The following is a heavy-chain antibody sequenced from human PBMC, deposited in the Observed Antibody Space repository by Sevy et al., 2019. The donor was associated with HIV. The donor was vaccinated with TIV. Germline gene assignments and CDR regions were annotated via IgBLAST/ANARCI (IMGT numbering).Heavy chain of an antibody. V-gene: IGHV1-8*01. CDR2: RNPNSGNT. D-gene: IGHD1-26*01. Sequence: ASVKVSCKASGYTFTSYDINWVRQATGQGRAWMGWRNPNSGNTGYAQKFQGRVTMTRNTSISTVYMELRGLSSGDTAVYYCARVGWGLDYWGQGTLVTVSS. J-gene: IGHJ4*02. CDR3: ARVGWGLDY. CDR1: GYTFTSYD.